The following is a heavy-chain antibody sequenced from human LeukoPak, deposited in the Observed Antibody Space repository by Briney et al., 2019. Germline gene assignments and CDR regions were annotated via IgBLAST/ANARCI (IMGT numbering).Heavy chain of an antibody. Sequence: GGSLRLSCATSGFTFSNCGMSWVRQAPGKGLQWLSVIGGDGTTYYANSVKGRFTVSRDNSENTLYLKMNSLRAEDTAVYYCAKGPYGLGIYYGMDVWGQGTTVTV. CDR2: IGGDGTT. J-gene: IGHJ6*02. D-gene: IGHD3-10*01. CDR1: GFTFSNCG. CDR3: AKGPYGLGIYYGMDV. V-gene: IGHV3-23*01.